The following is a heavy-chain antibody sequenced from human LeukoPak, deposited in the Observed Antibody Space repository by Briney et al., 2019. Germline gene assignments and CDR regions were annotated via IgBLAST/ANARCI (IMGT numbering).Heavy chain of an antibody. V-gene: IGHV3-7*01. D-gene: IGHD2-15*01. J-gene: IGHJ4*02. CDR3: AKALRRYCSVGNCYAVDY. CDR2: IKQDGSET. CDR1: GFTFSNYW. Sequence: GGSLRLSCAASGFTFSNYWINWVRQAPGKGLEWVANIKQDGSETYCVDSVKGRFTISRDNAKNSLYLQMNSLRDGDTAVYYCAKALRRYCSVGNCYAVDYWGQGTLVTVSS.